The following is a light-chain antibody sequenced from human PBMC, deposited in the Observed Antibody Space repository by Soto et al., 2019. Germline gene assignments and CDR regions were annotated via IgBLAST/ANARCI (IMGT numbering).Light chain of an antibody. CDR3: QQFGSSPRT. V-gene: IGKV3-20*01. Sequence: EIVLTQSPGTLSLSPGERATLSCRASQSVSNNYLAWYQHKPGQAPRLLIYGASSRPTGIPDRFSGSGSGTDFTLTISRLEPEDFAVYYCQQFGSSPRTFGQGTKVEI. CDR1: QSVSNNY. J-gene: IGKJ1*01. CDR2: GAS.